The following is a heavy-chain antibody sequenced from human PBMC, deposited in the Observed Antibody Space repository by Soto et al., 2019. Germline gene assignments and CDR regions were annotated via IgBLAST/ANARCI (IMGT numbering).Heavy chain of an antibody. D-gene: IGHD3-3*01. CDR1: GFTFSSNA. CDR2: ISGSGGST. Sequence: GGSLRLSCAASGFTFSSNAMSWVRQAPGKGLEWVSAISGSGGSTYYADSVKGRFTISRDNSKNTLYLQMNSLRAEDTAVYYCAKWGDFWSGYYTYYYYGMDVWGQGTTVTASS. V-gene: IGHV3-23*01. CDR3: AKWGDFWSGYYTYYYYGMDV. J-gene: IGHJ6*02.